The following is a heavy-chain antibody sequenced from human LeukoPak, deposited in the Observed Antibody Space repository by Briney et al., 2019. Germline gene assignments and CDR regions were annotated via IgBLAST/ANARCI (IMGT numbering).Heavy chain of an antibody. CDR2: INAGNGDT. Sequence: ASVKVSCKASGYTFTSYAIHWVRQAPGHRLEWMGWINAGNGDTKYSQNFQGRITITRGTSAGTADMELSSLRSEDTAVYYCARLAGGILDYWGQGTLVTVSS. CDR1: GYTFTSYA. CDR3: ARLAGGILDY. J-gene: IGHJ4*02. V-gene: IGHV1-3*01. D-gene: IGHD6-13*01.